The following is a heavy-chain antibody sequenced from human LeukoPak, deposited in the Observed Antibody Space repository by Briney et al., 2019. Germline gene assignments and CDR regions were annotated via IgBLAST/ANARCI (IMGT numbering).Heavy chain of an antibody. CDR2: ISRSGSTK. D-gene: IGHD2-15*01. J-gene: IGHJ6*03. V-gene: IGHV3-48*04. CDR1: GFPFSNYG. CDR3: ARVLRYCSGGNCYSGGLGYMDV. Sequence: GGSLRLSCAASGFPFSNYGMNWVRQAPGKGLEWVSSISRSGSTKYYADSVKGRFTISRDNAENSLFLQMNSLRAEDTAVYYCARVLRYCSGGNCYSGGLGYMDVWGKGTTVTISS.